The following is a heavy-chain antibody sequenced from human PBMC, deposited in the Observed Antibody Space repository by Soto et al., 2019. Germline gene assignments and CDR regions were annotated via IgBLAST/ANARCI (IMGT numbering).Heavy chain of an antibody. CDR2: IYPGDSDT. V-gene: IGHV5-51*01. D-gene: IGHD2-8*01. J-gene: IGHJ6*02. CDR3: ARHVYMDV. Sequence: PGESLKISCKASGFSFTSYWIGWVRQMPGKGLEWMGIIYPGDSDTRYSPSFQGQVTISADKSISNAYMKWSSLKASDTAMYYCARHVYMDVWGQGTTVTVS. CDR1: GFSFTSYW.